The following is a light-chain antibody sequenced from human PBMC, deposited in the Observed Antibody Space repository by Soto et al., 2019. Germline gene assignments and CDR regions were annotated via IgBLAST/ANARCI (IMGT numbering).Light chain of an antibody. V-gene: IGLV2-14*01. CDR3: SSSTASSTIEV. CDR2: DVS. CDR1: SSDVGGYNY. Sequence: QSALTQPASVSGSPGQSITISCTGTSSDVGGYNYVSWYQQHPGKAPKLLIYDVSNRPSGFAHRFSGSKSGNTASLTISGLQAEDEADYYCSSSTASSTIEVFGTGTKLTVL. J-gene: IGLJ1*01.